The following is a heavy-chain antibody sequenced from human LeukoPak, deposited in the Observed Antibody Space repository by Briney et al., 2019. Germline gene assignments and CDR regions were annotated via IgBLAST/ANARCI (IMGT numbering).Heavy chain of an antibody. CDR3: ARDDGTRTSDY. V-gene: IGHV3-21*01. D-gene: IGHD1-1*01. CDR2: ISSSSSYI. J-gene: IGHJ4*02. Sequence: GGSLRLSCAASGFTFGDYAMSWIRQAPGKGLEWVSSISSSSSYIYYADSVKGRFTISRDNAKNSLYLQMNSLRAEDTAVYYCARDDGTRTSDYWGQGTLVTVSS. CDR1: GFTFGDYA.